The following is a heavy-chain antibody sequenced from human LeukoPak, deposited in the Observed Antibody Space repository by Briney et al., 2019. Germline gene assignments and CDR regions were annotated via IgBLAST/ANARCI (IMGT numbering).Heavy chain of an antibody. Sequence: SETLSLTCTVSGGSISSYYWSWIRQPPGKGLEWIGYIYYSGSTNYNPSLKSRVTISVDTSKNQFSLKLSSVTAADTAVYYCARGHGYSSSWYWYWGQGTLVTVSS. CDR3: ARGHGYSSSWYWY. CDR2: IYYSGST. D-gene: IGHD6-13*01. J-gene: IGHJ4*02. V-gene: IGHV4-59*12. CDR1: GGSISSYY.